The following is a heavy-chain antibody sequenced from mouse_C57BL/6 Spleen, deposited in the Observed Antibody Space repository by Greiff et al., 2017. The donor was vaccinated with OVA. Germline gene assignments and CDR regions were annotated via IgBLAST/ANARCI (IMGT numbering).Heavy chain of an antibody. Sequence: EVQLQESGTVLARPGASVKMSCKTSGYTFTSYWMHWVKQRPGQGLEWIAAIYPGNSDTSYNQQFKGKATLTADTSASTAYMELSSLTNEDSAVYYCTRSVVTTVYAMDYWGQGTSVTVSS. CDR1: GYTFTSYW. CDR2: IYPGNSDT. D-gene: IGHD1-1*01. J-gene: IGHJ4*01. V-gene: IGHV1-5*01. CDR3: TRSVVTTVYAMDY.